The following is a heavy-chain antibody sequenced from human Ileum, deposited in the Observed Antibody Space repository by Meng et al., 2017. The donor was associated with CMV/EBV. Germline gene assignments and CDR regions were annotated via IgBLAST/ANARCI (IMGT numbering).Heavy chain of an antibody. V-gene: IGHV4-34*01. CDR3: ARSRRFYCSSTSCFNWFDP. J-gene: IGHJ5*02. Sequence: SETLSLTCAVYGGSFSGYYWSWIRQPPGKGLEWIGEINHSGSTNYNPSLKSRVTISVDTSKNQFSLKLSSVTAADTAVYYCARSRRFYCSSTSCFNWFDPWGQGTLVTVSS. D-gene: IGHD2-2*01. CDR2: INHSGST. CDR1: GGSFSGYY.